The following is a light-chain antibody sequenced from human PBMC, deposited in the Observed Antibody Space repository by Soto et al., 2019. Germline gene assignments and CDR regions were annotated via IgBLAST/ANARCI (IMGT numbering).Light chain of an antibody. CDR2: EDN. J-gene: IGLJ2*01. Sequence: NFMLTQPHSVSESPGKTVTISCTRSSGSIASNYVQWYQQRPGSAPTTVIYEDNQRPSGVPDRFSDSIDSSSNSASLTISGLKTEDEADYYCQSYDRGVFGGGTKLTVL. CDR1: SGSIASNY. CDR3: QSYDRGV. V-gene: IGLV6-57*03.